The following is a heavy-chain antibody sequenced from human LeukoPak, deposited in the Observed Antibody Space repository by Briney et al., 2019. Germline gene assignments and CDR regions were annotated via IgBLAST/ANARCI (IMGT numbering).Heavy chain of an antibody. Sequence: SGGSLRLSCTASGFTFSSYAMSWVRQAPGKGLEWVSAISGSGGSTYYADSVKGRFTISRDNSKNTLYLQMNSLRAEDTAVYYCAKMPTLEWLPNSDYWGQGTLVTVSS. J-gene: IGHJ4*02. CDR3: AKMPTLEWLPNSDY. V-gene: IGHV3-23*01. CDR1: GFTFSSYA. D-gene: IGHD3-3*01. CDR2: ISGSGGST.